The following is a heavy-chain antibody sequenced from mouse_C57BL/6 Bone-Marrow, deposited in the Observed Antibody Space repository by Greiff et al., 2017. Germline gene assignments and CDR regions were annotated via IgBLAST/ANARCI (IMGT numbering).Heavy chain of an antibody. Sequence: VQLQQPGAELVMPGASVKLSCKASGYTFTSYWMHWVKQRPGQGLEWIGEIDPSDSYTNYNQKFKGKSTLTVDKSSSTAYMQLSSLTSEDSAVYYCARDGSSFYWYVDVWGTGTTVTVSS. D-gene: IGHD1-1*01. CDR1: GYTFTSYW. CDR3: ARDGSSFYWYVDV. CDR2: IDPSDSYT. J-gene: IGHJ1*03. V-gene: IGHV1-69*01.